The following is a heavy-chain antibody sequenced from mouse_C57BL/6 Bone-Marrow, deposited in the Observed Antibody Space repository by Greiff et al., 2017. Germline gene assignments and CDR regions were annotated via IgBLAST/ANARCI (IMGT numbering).Heavy chain of an antibody. V-gene: IGHV1-66*01. CDR1: GYSFTSYY. CDR3: AREVLWGFAY. D-gene: IGHD1-1*02. J-gene: IGHJ3*01. Sequence: QVQLQQSGPELVKPGASVKISCKASGYSFTSYYIHWVKQRPGQGLEWIGWIYPGSGNTKYNEKFKGKATLTADTSSSTAYMQLSSLTSEDSAVYYCAREVLWGFAYWGQGTLVTVSA. CDR2: IYPGSGNT.